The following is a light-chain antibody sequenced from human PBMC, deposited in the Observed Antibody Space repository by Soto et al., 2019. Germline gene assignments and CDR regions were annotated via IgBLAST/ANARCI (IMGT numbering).Light chain of an antibody. CDR2: AAS. CDR1: QNIHSW. J-gene: IGKJ2*01. Sequence: DIQMTQSPSSVSASVGDRVTITCRASQNIHSWLAWYQQQPGKAPKLLIYAASNLQNGVPSRFSGSGSGTDFTLTISSLQPDDFGTYYCHQYKSYTPYTIGQGTKVDIK. CDR3: HQYKSYTPYT. V-gene: IGKV1-12*01.